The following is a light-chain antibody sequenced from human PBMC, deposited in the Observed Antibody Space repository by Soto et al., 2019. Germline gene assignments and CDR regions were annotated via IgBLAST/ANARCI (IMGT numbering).Light chain of an antibody. Sequence: QSALTQPPSASGSPGQSVTISCTGTSSDVGAYNYVSWYQQHAGKAPKLVIYEVTKRPSGVPDRFSGSKSANTASLTVSGLQADDEAEYYFSSFASSNTWVFGGGTKLTVL. CDR3: SSFASSNTWV. J-gene: IGLJ3*02. V-gene: IGLV2-8*01. CDR1: SSDVGAYNY. CDR2: EVT.